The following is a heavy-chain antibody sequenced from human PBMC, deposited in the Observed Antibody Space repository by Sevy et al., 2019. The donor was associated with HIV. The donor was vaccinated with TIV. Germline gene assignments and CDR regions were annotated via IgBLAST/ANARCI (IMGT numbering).Heavy chain of an antibody. J-gene: IGHJ6*02. CDR1: GFTFDNFD. CDR2: ISGSGRST. V-gene: IGHV3-23*01. CDR3: AKGGGRATTNYYYGLDV. D-gene: IGHD1-1*01. Sequence: GGSLRLSCAASGFTFDNFDMNWVRQAPGKGVEWVSGISGSGRSTYYADSVTGRFTISRDNSKNTVFLHMNTLRAEDTAVYYCAKGGGRATTNYYYGLDVWGPGTPVTVSS.